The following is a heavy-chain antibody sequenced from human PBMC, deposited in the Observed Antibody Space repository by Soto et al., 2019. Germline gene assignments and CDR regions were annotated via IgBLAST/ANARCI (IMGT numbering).Heavy chain of an antibody. J-gene: IGHJ4*02. Sequence: QPGGSLRLSCAASGFTFSSYAMGWVRQAPGKGLEWVSGISGGGGKTYYADSMKGRFTISRDKSKNTLFLQMSSLRVEDTAIYYCAKIAEAVAGTVYAYWGQGTLVTVSS. CDR2: ISGGGGKT. CDR3: AKIAEAVAGTVYAY. V-gene: IGHV3-23*01. D-gene: IGHD6-19*01. CDR1: GFTFSSYA.